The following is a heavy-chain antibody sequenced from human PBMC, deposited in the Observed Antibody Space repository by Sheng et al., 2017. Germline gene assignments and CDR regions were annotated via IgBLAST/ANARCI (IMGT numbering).Heavy chain of an antibody. D-gene: IGHD2-8*01. CDR3: TRANVGAGTPPFDS. J-gene: IGHJ4*02. V-gene: IGHV1-18*01. Sequence: QVQLVQSATEVKKPGASVRVSCKASGYTFTTYGINWVRQAPGQGLEWMGWISTYHGITKYAQKFQGRVTVTTDTSTSTAFMELVSLRSDDTAVYYCTRANVGAGTPPFDSWGQGTLVTVSS. CDR1: GYTFTTYG. CDR2: ISTYHGIT.